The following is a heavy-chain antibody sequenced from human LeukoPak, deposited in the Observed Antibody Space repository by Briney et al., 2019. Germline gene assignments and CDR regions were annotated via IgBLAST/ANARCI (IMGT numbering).Heavy chain of an antibody. CDR3: ARDQVGD. D-gene: IGHD3-10*01. CDR1: GFTFSTHS. V-gene: IGHV3-30*03. Sequence: GGSLRLSCAASGFTFSTHSMHWVRQAPGKGLEWVAVISYDGNNKYYADSVKGRFTISRDNSKNTLYLQINSLRTEDTAMYYCARDQVGDWGQGTLVIVSS. J-gene: IGHJ4*02. CDR2: ISYDGNNK.